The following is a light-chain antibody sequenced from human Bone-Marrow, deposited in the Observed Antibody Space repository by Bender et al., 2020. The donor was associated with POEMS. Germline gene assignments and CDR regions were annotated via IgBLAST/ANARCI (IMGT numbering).Light chain of an antibody. CDR2: DDS. Sequence: SYDLAQPPSVSVAPGQTASLTCGGHIAGKGAHWYQQKSGQAPVLVVYDDSDRPSGIPERLSGSNSGNTATLTISRVEAGDEADYYCQAWDTSSVVFGGGTKLTVL. CDR1: IAGKG. J-gene: IGLJ2*01. CDR3: QAWDTSSVV. V-gene: IGLV3-21*02.